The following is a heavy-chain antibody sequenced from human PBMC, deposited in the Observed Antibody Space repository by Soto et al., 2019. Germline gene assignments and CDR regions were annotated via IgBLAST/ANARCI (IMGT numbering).Heavy chain of an antibody. D-gene: IGHD3-10*01. CDR1: GFTVSSNY. V-gene: IGHV3-66*04. Sequence: GGSLRLSCAASGFTVSSNYMSWVRQAPGKGLEWVSVIYSGGSTYYADSVKGRFTISRDNSKNTLYLQMNSLRAEDTAVYYCASQAMVRGVITNPVYWGQGTLVTVSS. J-gene: IGHJ4*02. CDR3: ASQAMVRGVITNPVY. CDR2: IYSGGST.